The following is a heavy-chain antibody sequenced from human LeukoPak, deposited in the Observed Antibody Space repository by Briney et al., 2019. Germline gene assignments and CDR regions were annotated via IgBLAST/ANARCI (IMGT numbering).Heavy chain of an antibody. D-gene: IGHD5-24*01. J-gene: IGHJ4*02. Sequence: SETLSLTCAVYGGSFSGYYWSWIRQPPGKGLEWIGEINHSGSTNYNPSLKSRVTISVDTSKNQFSLKLSSVTAADTAVYYCARGIGSHGYKYFDYWGQVTLVTVSS. CDR3: ARGIGSHGYKYFDY. V-gene: IGHV4-34*01. CDR1: GGSFSGYY. CDR2: INHSGST.